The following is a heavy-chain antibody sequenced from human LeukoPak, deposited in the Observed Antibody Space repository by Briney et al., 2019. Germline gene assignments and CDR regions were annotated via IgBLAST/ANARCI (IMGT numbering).Heavy chain of an antibody. CDR1: GFSFNSYT. V-gene: IGHV3-21*04. Sequence: PGGSLRLSCLGSGFSFNSYTMNWVREAPGKGLEWVSTISPVSTYTWYAESVKGRFTISRDNAKNSLYLQMNSLRAEDTALYYCAKDAGYDILTGYYSDYWGQGTLVTVSS. D-gene: IGHD3-9*01. CDR3: AKDAGYDILTGYYSDY. CDR2: ISPVSTYT. J-gene: IGHJ4*02.